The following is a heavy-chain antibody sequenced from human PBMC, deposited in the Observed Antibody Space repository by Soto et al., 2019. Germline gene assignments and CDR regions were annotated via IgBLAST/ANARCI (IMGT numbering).Heavy chain of an antibody. V-gene: IGHV3-64D*06. Sequence: GGSLRLSCSVSGFTLITYAMHWVRQAPGKGLEYVASISSYGDSTYYADSVKGRFTISRDNSKNTLSLQMSSLRTDDTAMYYCVKDRYVDSWGQGTLVTVSS. J-gene: IGHJ4*02. CDR1: GFTLITYA. CDR3: VKDRYVDS. CDR2: ISSYGDST.